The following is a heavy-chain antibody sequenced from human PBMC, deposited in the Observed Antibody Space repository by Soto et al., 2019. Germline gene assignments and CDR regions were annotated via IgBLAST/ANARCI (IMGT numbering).Heavy chain of an antibody. CDR3: AMVDVYVTPSPQDV. Sequence: QVQLVQSGAEVKNPGASVQVSCKASGYSFTRYGIGWARQAPGQGLEWMGWINAYNGNTNYAQNLQASLTLTTDTSTTTAYMELRSLRSNDTAIYYCAMVDVYVTPSPQDVWGQGTTVTVSS. CDR2: INAYNGNT. V-gene: IGHV1-18*01. D-gene: IGHD3-16*01. J-gene: IGHJ6*02. CDR1: GYSFTRYG.